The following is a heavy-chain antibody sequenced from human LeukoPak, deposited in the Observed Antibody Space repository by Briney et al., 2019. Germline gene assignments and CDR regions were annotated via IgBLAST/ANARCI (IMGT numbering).Heavy chain of an antibody. CDR3: ARLSRLGVAARSGPMDV. CDR2: IYPGDSDT. J-gene: IGHJ6*03. CDR1: GYILTRNW. D-gene: IGHD6-6*01. V-gene: IGHV5-51*01. Sequence: GESLKISCKISGYILTRNWIGWVRQMPGKGLEWMGIIYPGDSDTRYSPSFQGQVTISADKSISTAYLQWSSLKASDTAMYYCARLSRLGVAARSGPMDVWGKGTTVTVSS.